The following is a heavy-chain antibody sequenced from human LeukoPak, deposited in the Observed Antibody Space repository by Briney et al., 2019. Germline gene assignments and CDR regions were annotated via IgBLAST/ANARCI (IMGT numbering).Heavy chain of an antibody. CDR2: IKQDGSEK. CDR3: ARAPRITMVRGVIMDMDV. CDR1: GFTFSSYW. Sequence: PGGSLRLSCAASGFTFSSYWMSWVRQAPGKGLEWVANIKQDGSEKYYVDSVKGRFTISRDNAKNSLYLQMNSLRAEDTAVYYCARAPRITMVRGVIMDMDVWGKGTTVTVSS. J-gene: IGHJ6*03. V-gene: IGHV3-7*01. D-gene: IGHD3-10*01.